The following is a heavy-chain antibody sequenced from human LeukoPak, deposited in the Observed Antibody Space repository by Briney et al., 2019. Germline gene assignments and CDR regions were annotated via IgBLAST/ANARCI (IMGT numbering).Heavy chain of an antibody. J-gene: IGHJ6*02. CDR1: EFTLSSYG. Sequence: PGRSLRLSCAASEFTLSSYGMHWVRQAPGKGLEWVAVISYAGSNKYYVDSVKGRFTISRDNSKNTLYLQMNSLRAEDTAVYYCAKDSLRWSYFYYGMDVWGQGTTVTVSS. D-gene: IGHD4-23*01. CDR2: ISYAGSNK. CDR3: AKDSLRWSYFYYGMDV. V-gene: IGHV3-30*18.